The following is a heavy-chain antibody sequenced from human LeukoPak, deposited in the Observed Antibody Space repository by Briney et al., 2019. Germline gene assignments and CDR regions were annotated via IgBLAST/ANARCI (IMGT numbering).Heavy chain of an antibody. J-gene: IGHJ3*02. Sequence: GASVKVSCKASGYTFTGHYMHWVRQAPGQGLEWMGRINPNSGGANYAQRFQGRVTMTWDTSISTAYMELSGLRSDDTAVYYCARDREVGSTDDAFDIWGQGTRVIVSS. CDR3: ARDREVGSTDDAFDI. V-gene: IGHV1-2*06. CDR1: GYTFTGHY. CDR2: INPNSGGA. D-gene: IGHD1-26*01.